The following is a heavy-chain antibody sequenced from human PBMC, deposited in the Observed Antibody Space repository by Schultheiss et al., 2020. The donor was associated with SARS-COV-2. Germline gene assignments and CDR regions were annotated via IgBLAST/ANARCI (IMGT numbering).Heavy chain of an antibody. J-gene: IGHJ5*02. D-gene: IGHD3-3*01. CDR2: ISSSGSTI. V-gene: IGHV3-11*04. CDR3: ARGREMVLDWLLRHNWFDP. CDR1: GFTFSDYY. Sequence: GGSLRLSCEASGFTFSDYYMSWIRQAPGKGLEWVSYISSSGSTIYYADSVKGRFTVFRDNSENTLYLQMNSLRAEDTAVYYCARGREMVLDWLLRHNWFDPWGQGTLVTVSS.